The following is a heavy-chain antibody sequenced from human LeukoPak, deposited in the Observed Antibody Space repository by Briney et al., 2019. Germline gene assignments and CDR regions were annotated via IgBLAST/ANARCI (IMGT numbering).Heavy chain of an antibody. CDR3: ATQCGGNCRDDY. D-gene: IGHD1-1*01. J-gene: IGHJ4*02. CDR1: GFTFSHYV. Sequence: GGSLRLSCAASGFTFSHYVMQWVRQAPGKGLEWVALISSDGSSKYHADSVKDRFTISRDNSKNTLYLQMNSLRPEDTAVYYCATQCGGNCRDDYWGQGTLVTVSS. CDR2: ISSDGSSK. V-gene: IGHV3-30*03.